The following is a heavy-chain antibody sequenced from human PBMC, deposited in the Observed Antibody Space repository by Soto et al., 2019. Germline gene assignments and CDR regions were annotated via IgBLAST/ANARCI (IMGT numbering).Heavy chain of an antibody. Sequence: SETLSLACTFSGGSISSYYWRWIRQPPGKGLEWIGYIYYSGSTNYNPSLKSRVTISVDTSKNQFSLKLSSVTAADTAVYYCARDCTNGVCYRGVDWFDPWGQGTLVTVSS. CDR2: IYYSGST. J-gene: IGHJ5*02. V-gene: IGHV4-59*01. CDR1: GGSISSYY. D-gene: IGHD2-8*01. CDR3: ARDCTNGVCYRGVDWFDP.